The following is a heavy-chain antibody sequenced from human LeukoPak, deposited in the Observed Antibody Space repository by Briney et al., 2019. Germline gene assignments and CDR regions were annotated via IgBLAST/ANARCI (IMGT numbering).Heavy chain of an antibody. D-gene: IGHD7-27*01. CDR1: GFTFSTYG. Sequence: GGSLRLSCAASGFTFSTYGMHWVRQAPGKGLEWVAIVSYDGNNKYYGDSVKGRFTISRDNSKNTLYLQMNSLRAEDTAVYYCAKDWGNWGYGYYFDHWGQGTLVTVSS. J-gene: IGHJ4*02. CDR2: VSYDGNNK. V-gene: IGHV3-30*18. CDR3: AKDWGNWGYGYYFDH.